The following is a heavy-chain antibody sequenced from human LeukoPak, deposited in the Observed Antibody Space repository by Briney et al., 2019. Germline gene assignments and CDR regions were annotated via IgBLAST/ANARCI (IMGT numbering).Heavy chain of an antibody. J-gene: IGHJ4*02. D-gene: IGHD2-21*01. CDR1: GYTSVNYA. Sequence: VGTLRLSCAASGYTSVNYAMSCVCQTPRKGLEWVSAVVGNGGNTFYADSVKGRFTISRDNAKNSLYLQTNRLRAEDTGVYYCARDLFVDWGQGALVTVSS. CDR3: ARDLFVD. CDR2: VVGNGGNT. V-gene: IGHV3-23*01.